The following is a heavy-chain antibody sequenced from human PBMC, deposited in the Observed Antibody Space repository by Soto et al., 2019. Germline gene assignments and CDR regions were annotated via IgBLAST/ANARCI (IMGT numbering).Heavy chain of an antibody. J-gene: IGHJ6*02. CDR2: INHSGST. D-gene: IGHD2-2*01. CDR1: GGSFSGYY. Sequence: SETLSRTGAVYGGSFSGYYWRWSREPPGKGLEWIGGINHSGSTNYNPSIKSRVTISVDTSKNQVSLKLSSVTAADTAVYYCARGGSCSSTSCYLYYYYGMDVWGQGTTVTVSS. CDR3: ARGGSCSSTSCYLYYYYGMDV. V-gene: IGHV4-34*01.